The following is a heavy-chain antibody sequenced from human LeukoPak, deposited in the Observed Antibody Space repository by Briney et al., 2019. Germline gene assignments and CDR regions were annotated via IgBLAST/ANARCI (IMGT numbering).Heavy chain of an antibody. Sequence: SETLSLTCTVSGVSISSYYWNWIRQPPRQELEWIGSVYYSGSTNYNPSPRSPVTISVYTSQNQFSLQLRSVTAADTAVYYCARVRSSGGFPYWYFDLWGRGTLVTVSS. V-gene: IGHV4-59*01. D-gene: IGHD3-16*01. CDR1: GVSISSYY. J-gene: IGHJ2*01. CDR2: VYYSGST. CDR3: ARVRSSGGFPYWYFDL.